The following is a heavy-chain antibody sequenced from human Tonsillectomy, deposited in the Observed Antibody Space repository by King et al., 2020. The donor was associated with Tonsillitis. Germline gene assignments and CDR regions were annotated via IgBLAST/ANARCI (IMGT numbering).Heavy chain of an antibody. CDR3: ARDTAFGSGYYPPYYYYGMDV. V-gene: IGHV1-18*04. CDR2: ISAYNGNT. CDR1: GYTFTSYG. Sequence: VQLVQSGAEVKKPGASVKVSCKASGYTFTSYGISWVRQAPGQGLEWMGWISAYNGNTNYAQKLQGRVTMTTDTSTSTAYMELRSLRSDDTTVYYCARDTAFGSGYYPPYYYYGMDVWGQGTTVTVSS. J-gene: IGHJ6*02. D-gene: IGHD3-3*01.